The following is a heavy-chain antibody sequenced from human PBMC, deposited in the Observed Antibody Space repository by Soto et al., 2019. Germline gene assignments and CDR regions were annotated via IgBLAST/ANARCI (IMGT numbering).Heavy chain of an antibody. J-gene: IGHJ4*02. Sequence: SETLSLTCAVSSGSISSSNWWSWVRQPPGKGLEWIGEIYHSGSTNYNPSLKSRVTISVDKSKNQFSLKLSSVTAADTAVYYCATALDRGDDYFDYWGQGTLVTVSS. D-gene: IGHD3-10*01. CDR1: SGSISSSNW. CDR2: IYHSGST. CDR3: ATALDRGDDYFDY. V-gene: IGHV4-4*02.